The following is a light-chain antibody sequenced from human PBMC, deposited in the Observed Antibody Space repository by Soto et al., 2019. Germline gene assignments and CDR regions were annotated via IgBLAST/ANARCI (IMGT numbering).Light chain of an antibody. CDR1: HNIKNW. V-gene: IGKV1-5*03. J-gene: IGKJ1*01. Sequence: DIQMTQSPSTLSASVGDRVTINCRASHNIKNWLAWYQQKPGEAPKLLIYKASNLADGVQSRFSGSGSGTEYTLTVSSLQHDDSASYYCQQYENFATFGQGTRGEIK. CDR2: KAS. CDR3: QQYENFAT.